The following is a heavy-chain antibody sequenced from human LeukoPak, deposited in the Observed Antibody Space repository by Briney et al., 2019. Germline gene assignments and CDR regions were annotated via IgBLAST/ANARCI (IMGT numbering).Heavy chain of an antibody. CDR1: GFTSSSYA. CDR2: ISYDGSNK. CDR3: ARAGATYVS. V-gene: IGHV3-30-3*01. D-gene: IGHD1-26*01. J-gene: IGHJ4*02. Sequence: PGRSLRLSCAASGFTSSSYAMHWVRQAPGKGLEWVAVISYDGSNKYYADSVKGRFTISRDNSKNTLYLQMNSLRAEDTAVYYCARAGATYVSWGQGTLVTVSS.